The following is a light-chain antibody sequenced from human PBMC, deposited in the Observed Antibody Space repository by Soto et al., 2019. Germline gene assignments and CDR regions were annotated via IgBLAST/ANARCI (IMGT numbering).Light chain of an antibody. Sequence: DIQMTQSPSSLSASVGYRVTITCRASQGISTYLNWYQQKPGKAPKLLIYAASSLQSGVPSRFSGSESETDLTLTISSLQPEDFANYSCQQSYSTTWTFGQGTKVDI. CDR1: QGISTY. CDR2: AAS. V-gene: IGKV1-39*01. J-gene: IGKJ1*01. CDR3: QQSYSTTWT.